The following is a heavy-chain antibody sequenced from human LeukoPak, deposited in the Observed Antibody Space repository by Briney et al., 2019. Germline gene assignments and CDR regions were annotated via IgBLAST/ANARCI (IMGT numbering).Heavy chain of an antibody. CDR1: GFTFSSCG. J-gene: IGHJ6*03. D-gene: IGHD3-10*01. CDR3: ASQYYGSGSPTGYYYYYYMDV. V-gene: IGHV3-53*01. Sequence: GGSLRLSCAASGFTFSSCGFNWVRQAPGKGLEWVSVIYSGGSTYYADSVKGRFTISRDNSKNTLYLQMNSLRAEDTAVYYCASQYYGSGSPTGYYYYYYMDVWGKGTTVTVSS. CDR2: IYSGGST.